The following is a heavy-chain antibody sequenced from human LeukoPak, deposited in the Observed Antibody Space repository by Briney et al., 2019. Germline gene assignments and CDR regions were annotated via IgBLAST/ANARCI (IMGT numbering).Heavy chain of an antibody. V-gene: IGHV4-61*02. D-gene: IGHD5-18*01. CDR1: GGSISSDNYY. CDR3: ARGPYNYVDDWFDP. Sequence: SETLSLTCTVSGGSISSDNYYWNWIRQPAGEGLEWIGRISSSGSTTYNSSLKSRVTISIDTSENQFSLKLNSVTAADTAVYFCARGPYNYVDDWFDPWGQGILVTVSS. J-gene: IGHJ5*02. CDR2: ISSSGST.